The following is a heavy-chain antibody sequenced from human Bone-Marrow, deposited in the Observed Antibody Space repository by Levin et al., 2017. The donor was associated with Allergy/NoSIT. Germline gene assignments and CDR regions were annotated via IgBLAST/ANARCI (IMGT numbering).Heavy chain of an antibody. J-gene: IGHJ6*02. Sequence: GGSLRLSCAASGFTFSSYGMHWVRQAPGKGLEWVAVISYDGSNKYYADSVKGRFTISRDNSKNTLYLQMNSLRAEDTAVYYCANGGDCSGGSCYPTSPQYYYYGMDVWGQGTTVTVSS. V-gene: IGHV3-30*18. D-gene: IGHD2-15*01. CDR2: ISYDGSNK. CDR3: ANGGDCSGGSCYPTSPQYYYYGMDV. CDR1: GFTFSSYG.